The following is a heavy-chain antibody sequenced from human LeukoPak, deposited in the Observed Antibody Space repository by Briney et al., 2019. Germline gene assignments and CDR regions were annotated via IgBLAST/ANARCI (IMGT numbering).Heavy chain of an antibody. D-gene: IGHD3-16*01. J-gene: IGHJ5*02. CDR3: ASLKMLHAWGWFDP. CDR2: IYTGGST. Sequence: PGGSLRLSCAASGFTVSTNYMSWVRQAPGKGLEWVSVIYTGGSTSFSDSVKGRFTISRDNSKNMLYLQMNSLRAEDTAVYYCASLKMLHAWGWFDPWGQGTLVTVSS. V-gene: IGHV3-53*01. CDR1: GFTVSTNY.